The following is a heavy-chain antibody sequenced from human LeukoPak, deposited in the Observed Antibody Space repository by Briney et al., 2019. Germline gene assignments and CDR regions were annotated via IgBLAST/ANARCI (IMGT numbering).Heavy chain of an antibody. J-gene: IGHJ5*02. D-gene: IGHD2-21*02. Sequence: SGTLSLTCAVSGGSISSSNWWSWVRQPPGKGLEWIGEIYHSGSTNYNPSLKSRVTISVDKSKNQFSLKLSSVTAADTAVYYCARIPTLAYCGGDCLNWFDPWGQGTLVTVSS. CDR3: ARIPTLAYCGGDCLNWFDP. CDR2: IYHSGST. V-gene: IGHV4-4*02. CDR1: GGSISSSNW.